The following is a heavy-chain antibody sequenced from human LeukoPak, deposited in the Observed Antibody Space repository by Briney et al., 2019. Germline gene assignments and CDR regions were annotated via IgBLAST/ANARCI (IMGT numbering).Heavy chain of an antibody. V-gene: IGHV3-23*01. CDR2: ISGSGGST. D-gene: IGHD6-13*01. CDR1: GFTFSSYA. CDR3: AKRRTAGTEYYFDH. Sequence: QPGGSLRLSCAASGFTFSSYAMSWVRQAPGKGLEWVSAISGSGGSTYYADSVKGRFTISRDNSKNTLYLQMNSLRAEDTAVYSCAKRRTAGTEYYFDHWGQGTLVTVSS. J-gene: IGHJ4*02.